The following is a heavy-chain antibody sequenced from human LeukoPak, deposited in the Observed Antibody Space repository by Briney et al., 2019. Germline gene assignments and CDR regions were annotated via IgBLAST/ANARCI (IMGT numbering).Heavy chain of an antibody. D-gene: IGHD3-16*01. CDR2: ISSSSSYI. V-gene: IGHV3-21*01. J-gene: IGHJ4*02. CDR3: ARDLGGRAAH. CDR1: GFTFSSYS. Sequence: GGSLRLSCAASGFTFSSYSMNWVRQAPWKGLEWVSSISSSSSYIYYADSVKGRFTISRDNAKNSLYLQMNSLRAEDTAVYYCARDLGGRAAHWGQGTLVTVSS.